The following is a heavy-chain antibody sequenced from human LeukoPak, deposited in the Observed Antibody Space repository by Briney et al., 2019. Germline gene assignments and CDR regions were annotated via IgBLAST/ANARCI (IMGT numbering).Heavy chain of an antibody. J-gene: IGHJ6*03. CDR1: GFTFSSYE. CDR3: ARGRHLYSYAYDYYMDV. Sequence: GGSLRLSCAASGFTFSSYEMNWVRQAPGKGLEWVSYIGSSGSTIYYADSVKGRFTISRDNAKNSLYLQMNSLRAEDTAVYYCARGRHLYSYAYDYYMDVWGKGTTVTISS. D-gene: IGHD5-18*01. CDR2: IGSSGSTI. V-gene: IGHV3-48*03.